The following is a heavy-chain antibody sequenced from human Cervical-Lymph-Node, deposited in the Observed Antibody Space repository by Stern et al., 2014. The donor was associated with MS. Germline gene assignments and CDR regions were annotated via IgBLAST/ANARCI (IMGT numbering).Heavy chain of an antibody. D-gene: IGHD2-21*02. J-gene: IGHJ6*02. V-gene: IGHV2-5*02. CDR3: AHTLVTSDEGFGMDV. Sequence: QVTLRESGPMLVKPTQTLKLTCTFSGFSFNTSGVGVVWIRQPPGKALEWLSVIYWDYDKRYSPTLKHRLTITKDTSKNQVVLTVTNVDRLDTGTYYCAHTLVTSDEGFGMDVWGQGTTVTVTS. CDR1: GFSFNTSGVG. CDR2: IYWDYDK.